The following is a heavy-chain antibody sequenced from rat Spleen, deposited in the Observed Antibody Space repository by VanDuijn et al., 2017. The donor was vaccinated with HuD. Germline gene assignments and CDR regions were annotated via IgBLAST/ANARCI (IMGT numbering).Heavy chain of an antibody. Sequence: EVQLVESGGGFVQFGRSLKLSCAASGFTFSNYGMAWVRQAPTKGLEWVATISYDGSSTYYRDSVKGRFTISRDNAKSTLSLQMDSLRSEDTATYYCARRHYGYTDYFDFWGQGVMVTVSP. V-gene: IGHV5-29*01. D-gene: IGHD1-9*01. CDR3: ARRHYGYTDYFDF. CDR1: GFTFSNYG. J-gene: IGHJ2*01. CDR2: ISYDGSST.